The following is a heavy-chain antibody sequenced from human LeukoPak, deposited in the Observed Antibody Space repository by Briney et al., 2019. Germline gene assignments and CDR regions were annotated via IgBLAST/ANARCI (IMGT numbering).Heavy chain of an antibody. D-gene: IGHD3-22*01. CDR1: GFTFSSYG. J-gene: IGHJ4*02. V-gene: IGHV3-33*01. CDR3: AREGSGYYTYYFDY. Sequence: GRSLRLSCAASGFTFSSYGMHWVRQAPGKGLEWVPVIWYDGSNKYYADSVKGRFTISRDNSKNTLYLQMNSLRAEDTAVYYCAREGSGYYTYYFDYWGQGTLVTVSS. CDR2: IWYDGSNK.